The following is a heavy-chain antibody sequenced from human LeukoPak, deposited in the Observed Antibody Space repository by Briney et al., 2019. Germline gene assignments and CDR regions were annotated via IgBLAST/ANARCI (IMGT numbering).Heavy chain of an antibody. CDR1: GYTFISYD. Sequence: ASVKVSCKASGYTFISYDINWVRQATGQGLEWMGWMNPNSGNTDYAEEFQGRVTMTSYTSISTAYMEVSSLRSEDTAVYYCARGRAGSGYYYGTDVWGQGTTVTVSS. D-gene: IGHD2-8*02. V-gene: IGHV1-8*01. CDR2: MNPNSGNT. J-gene: IGHJ6*02. CDR3: ARGRAGSGYYYGTDV.